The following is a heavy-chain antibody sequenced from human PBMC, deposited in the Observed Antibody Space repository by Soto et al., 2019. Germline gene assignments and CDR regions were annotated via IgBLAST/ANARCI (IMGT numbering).Heavy chain of an antibody. V-gene: IGHV4-59*01. CDR2: IYYTWST. J-gene: IGHJ4*02. D-gene: IGHD7-27*01. CDR3: EGGTHWVHFDS. Sequence: QPPGKGLELIGYIYYTWSTNYNPSLKTRVAISMDTSKNQFSLTLSSVTAADTVVYQSEGGTHWVHFDSWGLVNL.